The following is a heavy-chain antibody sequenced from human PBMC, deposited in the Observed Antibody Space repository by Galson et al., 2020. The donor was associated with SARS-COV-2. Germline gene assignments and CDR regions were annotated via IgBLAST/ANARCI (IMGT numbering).Heavy chain of an antibody. CDR2: ISSSSSYI. D-gene: IGHD2-21*01. J-gene: IGHJ4*02. Sequence: TGGSLRLSCAASGFTFSSYSMNWVRQAPGKGLEWVSSISSSSSYIYYADSVKGRFTISRDNAKNSLYLQMNSLRAEDTAVYYCARDATCGGDCYYGSTQFYWGQGTLVTVSS. V-gene: IGHV3-21*01. CDR1: GFTFSSYS. CDR3: ARDATCGGDCYYGSTQFY.